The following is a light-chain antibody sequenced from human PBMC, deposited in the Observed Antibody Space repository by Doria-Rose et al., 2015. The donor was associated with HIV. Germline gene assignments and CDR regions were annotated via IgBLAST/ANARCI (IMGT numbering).Light chain of an antibody. CDR3: HQYASSRT. Sequence: TQSPGTLSLSPGERATLSCRASQSVRANYIAWYQQRPGQSPRLLIYGASSRATDIPDRFSGSGSGTDFTLTISRLEPEDFAVYYCHQYASSRTFGQGTKVEIK. J-gene: IGKJ1*01. CDR2: GAS. V-gene: IGKV3-20*01. CDR1: QSVRANY.